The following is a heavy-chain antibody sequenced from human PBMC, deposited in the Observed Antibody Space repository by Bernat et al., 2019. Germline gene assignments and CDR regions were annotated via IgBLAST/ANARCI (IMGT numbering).Heavy chain of an antibody. CDR2: ISYDGSNK. CDR3: ARDSLWLVRGCFDY. Sequence: QVQLVESGGGVVQPGRSLRLSCAASGFTFSSYAMHWVRQAPGKGLEWVAVISYDGSNKYYADSVKGRFTIYRDNSKNTLYLQMNSLRAEDTAVYYCARDSLWLVRGCFDYWGQGTLVTVSS. V-gene: IGHV3-30*01. J-gene: IGHJ4*02. D-gene: IGHD6-19*01. CDR1: GFTFSSYA.